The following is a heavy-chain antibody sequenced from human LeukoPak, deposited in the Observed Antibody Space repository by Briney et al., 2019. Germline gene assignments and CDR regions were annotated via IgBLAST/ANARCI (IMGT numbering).Heavy chain of an antibody. D-gene: IGHD1-26*01. CDR3: QRETDAFDI. CDR1: GFTFSSYA. V-gene: IGHV3-23*01. Sequence: GGSLRLSCAASGFTFSSYAMSWVRQAPGKGLEWVSVISGSGGSTYYADSVKGRSTISRDNSKNTLYLQMNSLRAEDTAVYYCQRETDAFDIWGQGTMVTVSS. J-gene: IGHJ3*02. CDR2: ISGSGGST.